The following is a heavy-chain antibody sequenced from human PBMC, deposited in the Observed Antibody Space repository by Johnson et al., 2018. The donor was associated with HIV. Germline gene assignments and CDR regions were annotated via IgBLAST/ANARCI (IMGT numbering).Heavy chain of an antibody. V-gene: IGHV3-66*01. CDR2: ICCGGTT. J-gene: IGHJ3*02. Sequence: VQLVESGGGLVQPGGSLRLSCAASGFTFSSNYMSWVRQAPGKGLEWVSVICCGGTTYYSDSVKRSFTISRYNSKNTLYFQMNSLRAEDTAEYYCARACRDGYTCDAFDIWGQGTMVTVSS. CDR3: ARACRDGYTCDAFDI. D-gene: IGHD5-24*01. CDR1: GFTFSSNY.